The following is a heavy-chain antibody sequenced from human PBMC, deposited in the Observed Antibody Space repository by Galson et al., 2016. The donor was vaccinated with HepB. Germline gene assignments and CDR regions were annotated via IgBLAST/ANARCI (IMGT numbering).Heavy chain of an antibody. CDR1: GGTFTTYP. J-gene: IGHJ3*02. V-gene: IGHV1-69*02. D-gene: IGHD6-19*01. CDR3: ARPSSGWANDAFDI. Sequence: SVKVSCKASGGTFTTYPITWVRQAPGQGPECLGRIIPLLGIPKYAQKFQGRLTITADKSTSTTYMELTSLSSEDTAVYYCARPSSGWANDAFDIWGQGTMVTVSS. CDR2: IIPLLGIP.